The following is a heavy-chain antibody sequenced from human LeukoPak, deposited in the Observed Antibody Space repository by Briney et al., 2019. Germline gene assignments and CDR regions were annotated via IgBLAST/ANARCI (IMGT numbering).Heavy chain of an antibody. CDR3: AKDRSFEGYCSSTSCYLGFDY. V-gene: IGHV3-30*18. Sequence: GRSLGLYCEATGFTFSSYGMQWVRQAPGKELEWVAVISYDGSNKYYADSVKGRFTISRDNSKNTLYLQMNSLRAEDTAVYYCAKDRSFEGYCSSTSCYLGFDYWGQGTLVTVSS. J-gene: IGHJ4*02. CDR1: GFTFSSYG. CDR2: ISYDGSNK. D-gene: IGHD2-2*01.